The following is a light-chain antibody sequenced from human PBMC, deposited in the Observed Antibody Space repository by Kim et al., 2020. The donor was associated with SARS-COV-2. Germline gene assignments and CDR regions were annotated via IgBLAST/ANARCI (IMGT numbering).Light chain of an antibody. CDR1: QGDLGSYKY. J-gene: IGLJ1*01. CDR3: ASHGGYDYV. V-gene: IGLV2-8*01. CDR2: EVT. Sequence: PGKSVAICCSGPQGDLGSYKYVSWYQRHPGKSPTLIIYEVTKRPSGVPDRFSGSMSGNTASLTVSGLQAEDEADYYCASHGGYDYVFGTGTKVTVL.